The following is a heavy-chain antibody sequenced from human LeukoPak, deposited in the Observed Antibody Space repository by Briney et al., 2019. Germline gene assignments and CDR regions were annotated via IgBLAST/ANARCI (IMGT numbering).Heavy chain of an antibody. D-gene: IGHD3-22*01. Sequence: PSETLSLTCAISGGSITNNWWSWVRQPPGKGLEWIGEIYHSGSTSYNPSLKSRVTISVDTSKNQFSLKLSSVTAADTAVYYCASSDSSGYYVEYWGQGTLVTVSS. V-gene: IGHV4-4*02. CDR3: ASSDSSGYYVEY. J-gene: IGHJ4*02. CDR2: IYHSGST. CDR1: GGSITNNW.